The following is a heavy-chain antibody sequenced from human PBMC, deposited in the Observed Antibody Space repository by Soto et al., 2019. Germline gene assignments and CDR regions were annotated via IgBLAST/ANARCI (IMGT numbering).Heavy chain of an antibody. V-gene: IGHV1-18*01. D-gene: IGHD3-10*01. CDR3: ARFPAVLLWSGEFHAFDI. CDR2: INPYNGNT. J-gene: IGHJ3*02. CDR1: GYTFSSNG. Sequence: QVQLVQSGAEVKKPGASVKVSCKASGYTFSSNGIIWVRQAPGQGLEWMGWINPYNGNTNSAQKLQGRVRLTTDTSTSTAYMELRSLRSDDTAVYYCARFPAVLLWSGEFHAFDIWGQGTMVTVSS.